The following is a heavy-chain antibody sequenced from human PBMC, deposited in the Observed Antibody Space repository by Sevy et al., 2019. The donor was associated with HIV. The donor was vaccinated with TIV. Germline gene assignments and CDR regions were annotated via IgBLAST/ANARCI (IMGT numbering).Heavy chain of an antibody. D-gene: IGHD3-22*01. CDR1: GYTFTSYG. V-gene: IGHV1-18*04. CDR3: ARSYYYDSSGYYGDYYFDY. J-gene: IGHJ4*02. CDR2: ISAYNGNT. Sequence: SSVKVSCKASGYTFTSYGISWVRQAPGQGLEWMGWISAYNGNTNYAQKLQGRVTMTTDTSTSTAYMELRSLRSDDTAVYYCARSYYYDSSGYYGDYYFDYWGQGTLVTVSS.